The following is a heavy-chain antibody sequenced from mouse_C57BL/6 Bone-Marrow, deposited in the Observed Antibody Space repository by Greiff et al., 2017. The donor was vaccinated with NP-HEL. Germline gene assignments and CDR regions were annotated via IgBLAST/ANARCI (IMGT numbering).Heavy chain of an antibody. J-gene: IGHJ4*01. CDR3: ARPKLGPYYAMDY. CDR1: GYTFTGYW. D-gene: IGHD4-1*01. V-gene: IGHV1-9*01. CDR2: ILPGSGST. Sequence: VKLMESGAELMKPGASVKLSCKAPGYTFTGYWLEWVKQRPGHGLEGIGEILPGSGSTNYNEKFKGKATFTADTSSNTAYMQLSSLTTEDSAIYYCARPKLGPYYAMDYWGQGTSVTVSS.